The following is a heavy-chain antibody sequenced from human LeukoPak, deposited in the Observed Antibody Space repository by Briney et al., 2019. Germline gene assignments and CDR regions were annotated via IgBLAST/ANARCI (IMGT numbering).Heavy chain of an antibody. J-gene: IGHJ4*02. D-gene: IGHD5-18*01. Sequence: SETLSLTCTVSGGSISSYYWSWIRQPPGKGLEWIGYIYYSGSTNYNPSLKSRVTISVDTFKNQFSLKLSSVTAADTAVYYCARHSTAMVKDWGQGTLVTVSS. V-gene: IGHV4-59*08. CDR1: GGSISSYY. CDR2: IYYSGST. CDR3: ARHSTAMVKD.